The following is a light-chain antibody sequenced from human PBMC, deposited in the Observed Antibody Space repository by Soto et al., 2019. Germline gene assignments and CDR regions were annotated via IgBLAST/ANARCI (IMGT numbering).Light chain of an antibody. CDR2: EVS. J-gene: IGLJ2*01. CDR1: SRDVGGYNY. CDR3: SSYTGSSTLL. V-gene: IGLV2-14*01. Sequence: QSVLTQPASVSGSPGQPITISCTGTSRDVGGYNYVSWYHQHPGKAPKLMIYEVSNRPSGVSNRFSGSKSGNTASLTISGLQAEDEGDYYCSSYTGSSTLLFGGGTKVTVL.